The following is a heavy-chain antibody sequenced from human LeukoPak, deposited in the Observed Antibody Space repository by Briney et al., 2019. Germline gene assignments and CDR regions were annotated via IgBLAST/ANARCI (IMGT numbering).Heavy chain of an antibody. V-gene: IGHV4-4*07. CDR1: GGSISSYY. Sequence: SETLSLTCTVSGGSISSYYWSWIRQPAGKGLEWIGRIYTSGSTNYNPSLTSRVTMSVDTSKNQFSLKLSSVTAAGTAVYYCARDRLYCSSTSCTNWFDPWGQGTLVTVSS. CDR3: ARDRLYCSSTSCTNWFDP. CDR2: IYTSGST. D-gene: IGHD2-2*01. J-gene: IGHJ5*02.